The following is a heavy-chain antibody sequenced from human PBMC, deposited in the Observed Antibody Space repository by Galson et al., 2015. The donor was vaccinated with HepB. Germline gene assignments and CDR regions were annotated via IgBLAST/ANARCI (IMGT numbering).Heavy chain of an antibody. V-gene: IGHV3-23*01. CDR3: AKDWEASSGYGAFDI. D-gene: IGHD5-12*01. CDR1: GLTFRSYA. CDR2: ISGSGDST. Sequence: SLRLSCAASGLTFRSYAMNWVRQAPGKGLEWVSAISGSGDSTYYADSVKGQFTISRDNSKNTLYLQMNSLRAEDTAVYYCAKDWEASSGYGAFDIWGQGTMVTVSS. J-gene: IGHJ3*02.